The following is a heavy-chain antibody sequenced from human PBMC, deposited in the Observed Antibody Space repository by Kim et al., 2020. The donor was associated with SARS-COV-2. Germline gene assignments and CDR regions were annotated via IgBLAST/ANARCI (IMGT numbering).Heavy chain of an antibody. CDR2: MNPNSGNT. CDR3: ARRRSSSWTIYYYYYMDV. Sequence: ASVKVSCKASGYTFTSYDINWVRQATGQGLEWMGWMNPNSGNTGYAQKFQGRVTMTRNTSISTAYMELSSLRSEDTAVYYCARRRSSSWTIYYYYYMDVWGKGTTVTVSS. J-gene: IGHJ6*03. V-gene: IGHV1-8*01. D-gene: IGHD6-13*01. CDR1: GYTFTSYD.